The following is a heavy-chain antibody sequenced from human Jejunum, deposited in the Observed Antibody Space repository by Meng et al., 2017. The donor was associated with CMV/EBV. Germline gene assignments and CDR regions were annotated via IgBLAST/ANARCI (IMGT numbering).Heavy chain of an antibody. CDR3: AKVYTAMVTTGLGYLDS. CDR1: FTFSSYG. Sequence: FTFSSYGMHWVRQAPGKGLEWVAVISYDGNNKYYGGSVKGRFTISRDDSRNTLYLQMNSLRAEDTAVYYCAKVYTAMVTTGLGYLDSWGQGTLVTVSS. D-gene: IGHD5-18*01. V-gene: IGHV3-30*18. CDR2: ISYDGNNK. J-gene: IGHJ4*02.